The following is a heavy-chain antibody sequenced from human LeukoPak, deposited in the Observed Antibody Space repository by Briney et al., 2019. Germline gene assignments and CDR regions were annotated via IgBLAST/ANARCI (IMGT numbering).Heavy chain of an antibody. V-gene: IGHV3-13*01. CDR3: ARAYAGFDYYYYGMDV. CDR1: GFTFSSYD. D-gene: IGHD3-16*01. CDR2: IGTAGDT. J-gene: IGHJ6*02. Sequence: GGSLRPSCAASGFTFSSYDMHWVRQATGKGLEWVSAIGTAGDTYYPGSVKGRFTISRENAKNSLYLQMNSLRAGDTAVYYCARAYAGFDYYYYGMDVWGQGTTVTVSS.